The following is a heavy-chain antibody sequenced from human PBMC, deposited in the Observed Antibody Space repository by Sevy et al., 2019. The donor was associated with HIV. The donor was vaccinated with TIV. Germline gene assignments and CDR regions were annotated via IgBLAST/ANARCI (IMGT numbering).Heavy chain of an antibody. CDR1: GFIFSNAW. J-gene: IGHJ4*02. CDR3: ARERGYAHGALDY. Sequence: GGSLRLSCAASGFIFSNAWMNWVRQAPGKGLEWVGRIKSKIDGGTTAYPALVKGRVTISRDESKSTLYLRINSMKIEDRAVYFCARERGYAHGALDYWGQGTLVTVSS. D-gene: IGHD2-15*01. V-gene: IGHV3-15*01. CDR2: IKSKIDGGTT.